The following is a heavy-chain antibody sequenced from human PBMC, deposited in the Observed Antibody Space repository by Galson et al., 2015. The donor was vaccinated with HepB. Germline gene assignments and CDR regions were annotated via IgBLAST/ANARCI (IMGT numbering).Heavy chain of an antibody. CDR3: ASFGARHDSSSSLFDY. CDR1: GYTFTSYD. D-gene: IGHD6-6*01. Sequence: SVKVSCKASGYTFTSYDINWVRQATGQGLEWMGWMNPNSGNTGYAQKFQGRVTMTRNTSISTAYMELSNLRSEDTAVYYCASFGARHDSSSSLFDYWGQGTLVTVPS. CDR2: MNPNSGNT. V-gene: IGHV1-8*01. J-gene: IGHJ4*02.